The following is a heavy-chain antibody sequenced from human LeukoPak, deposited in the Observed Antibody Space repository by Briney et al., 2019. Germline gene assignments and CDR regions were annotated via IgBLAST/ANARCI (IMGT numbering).Heavy chain of an antibody. D-gene: IGHD3-10*01. Sequence: GGSLRLSCAASGFTFSSYGMHWVRQAPGKGLEWVAVTSYDGSNKYYADSVKGRFTISRDNSKNTLYLQMNSLRAEDTAVYYCAKDPYGSGSYYISLQYYFDYWGQGTLVTVSS. J-gene: IGHJ4*02. CDR2: TSYDGSNK. V-gene: IGHV3-30*18. CDR1: GFTFSSYG. CDR3: AKDPYGSGSYYISLQYYFDY.